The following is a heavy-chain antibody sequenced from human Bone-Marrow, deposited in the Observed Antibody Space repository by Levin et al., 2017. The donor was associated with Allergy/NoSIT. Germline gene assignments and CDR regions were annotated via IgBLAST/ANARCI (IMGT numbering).Heavy chain of an antibody. CDR1: GASISSGRFY. CDR2: VYNSGGT. V-gene: IGHV4-39*07. D-gene: IGHD3-3*01. CDR3: ARNPPAIFGVVNDPKTFDY. J-gene: IGHJ4*02. Sequence: SETLSLTCTVSGASISSGRFYWGWIRQPPGKGLEWIGSVYNSGGTYYSPSLKSRVTISVDTSKNHFSLKLTSVTAADTAVYYCARNPPAIFGVVNDPKTFDYWGQGTLVTVSS.